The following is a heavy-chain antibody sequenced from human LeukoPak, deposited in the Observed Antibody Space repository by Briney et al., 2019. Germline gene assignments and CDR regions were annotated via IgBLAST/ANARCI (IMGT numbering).Heavy chain of an antibody. V-gene: IGHV4-34*01. J-gene: IGHJ5*02. CDR2: INHSGST. CDR1: GGSFSGYY. CDR3: ARGTSRIAYCGGDCFRGWFDP. Sequence: SETLSLTCAVYGGSFSGYYWSWIRQPPGKGLEWIGEINHSGSTNYNPSLKSRVTISVDTSKNQFSLKPSSVTAADTAVYYCARGTSRIAYCGGDCFRGWFDPWGQGTLVTVSS. D-gene: IGHD2-21*02.